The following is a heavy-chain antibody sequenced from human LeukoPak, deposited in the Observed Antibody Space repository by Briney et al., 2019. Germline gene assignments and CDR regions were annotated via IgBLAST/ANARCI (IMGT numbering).Heavy chain of an antibody. D-gene: IGHD6-19*01. CDR2: INHSGST. Sequence: ASETLSLTCAVYGGSFSGYYWSWLRQPPGKGLEWIGEINHSGSTNYNPSLKSRVTISVDTSKNQFSLKLSSVTAADTAVYYCARTSGWYSRYFGYWDRGTLVSVSS. CDR3: ARTSGWYSRYFGY. V-gene: IGHV4-34*01. J-gene: IGHJ4*02. CDR1: GGSFSGYY.